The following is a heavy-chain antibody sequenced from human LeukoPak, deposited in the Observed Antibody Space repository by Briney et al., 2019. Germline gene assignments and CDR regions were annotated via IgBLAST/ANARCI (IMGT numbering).Heavy chain of an antibody. D-gene: IGHD3-22*01. CDR3: ATGDSGYYGY. CDR2: IKSGGSST. V-gene: IGHV3-74*01. Sequence: GGSLRLSCAASGFTFSSYWMHWVRQAPGKGLVWVSRIKSGGSSTSYADSVKGRFTISRDNAKNTLYLQMNSLRAEDTAVYYCATGDSGYYGYWGQGTLVTVSS. CDR1: GFTFSSYW. J-gene: IGHJ4*02.